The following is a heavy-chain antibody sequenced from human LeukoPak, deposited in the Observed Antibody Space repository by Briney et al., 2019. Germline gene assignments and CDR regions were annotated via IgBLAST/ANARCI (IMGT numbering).Heavy chain of an antibody. CDR2: IRYDGSNK. CDR1: GFTFSSYG. V-gene: IGHV3-30*02. CDR3: AKVPKRNWNDGLNYYYYMDV. D-gene: IGHD1-1*01. J-gene: IGHJ6*03. Sequence: GGSLRLSCAASGFTFSSYGMHWVRQAPGKGLEWVAFIRYDGSNKYYADSVKGRFTISRDNSKNTLYLQMNSLRAEDTAVYYCAKVPKRNWNDGLNYYYYMDVWGKGTTVTVSS.